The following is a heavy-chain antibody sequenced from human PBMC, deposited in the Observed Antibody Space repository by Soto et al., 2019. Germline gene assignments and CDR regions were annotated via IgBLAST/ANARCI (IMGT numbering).Heavy chain of an antibody. D-gene: IGHD5-12*01. CDR3: AKDRSYSGYDWGAFDI. J-gene: IGHJ3*02. V-gene: IGHV3-9*01. Sequence: VQLVESGGGLVQPGRSLRLSCAASGFTFDDYAMHWVRQAPGKGLEWVSGISWNRGSIDYADSVKGRFTISRDNAKNSLYLKMNSLRAEDTAWYYCAKDRSYSGYDWGAFDIWGQGTMVTVSS. CDR1: GFTFDDYA. CDR2: ISWNRGSI.